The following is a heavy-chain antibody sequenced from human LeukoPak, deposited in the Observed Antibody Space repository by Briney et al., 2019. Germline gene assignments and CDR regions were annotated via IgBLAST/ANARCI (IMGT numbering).Heavy chain of an antibody. CDR1: GFTFSSYE. V-gene: IGHV3-7*01. D-gene: IGHD1-26*01. J-gene: IGHJ4*02. CDR3: AREGTIVGAKDY. CDR2: IKQDGSEK. Sequence: GGSLRLSCAASGFTFSSYEMNWVRQAPGKGLEWVANIKQDGSEKYYVDSVKGRFTISRDNAKNSLYLQMNSLRAEDTAVYYCAREGTIVGAKDYWGQGTLVTVSS.